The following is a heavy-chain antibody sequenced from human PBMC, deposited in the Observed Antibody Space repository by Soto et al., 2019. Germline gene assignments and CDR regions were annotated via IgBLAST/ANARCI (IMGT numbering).Heavy chain of an antibody. CDR1: GFTFSSYA. J-gene: IGHJ4*02. CDR2: ISGSGGST. D-gene: IGHD6-19*01. Sequence: GGSLRLSCAASGFTFSSYAMSWVRQAPGKGLEWVSAISGSGGSTYYADSVKGRFTISRDNSKNTLYLQMNSLRAEDTAVYYCAKESVAGTGGDYYFDDWGQGTRVTVAS. CDR3: AKESVAGTGGDYYFDD. V-gene: IGHV3-23*01.